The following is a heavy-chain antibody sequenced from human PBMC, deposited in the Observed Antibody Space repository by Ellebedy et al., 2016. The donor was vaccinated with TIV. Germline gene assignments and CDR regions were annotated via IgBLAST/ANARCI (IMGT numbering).Heavy chain of an antibody. CDR1: GFTFSDHL. CDR2: THYSGDT. V-gene: IGHV4-39*01. Sequence: MPGGSLRLSCAASGFTFSDHLMDWVRQAPGKGLEWIGCTHYSGDTYYKPSLKSRVTISVDLSINQFSLRLTSVTAADTAVYYCARRGTYHTFDDWGQGTLVTVSS. J-gene: IGHJ4*02. CDR3: ARRGTYHTFDD.